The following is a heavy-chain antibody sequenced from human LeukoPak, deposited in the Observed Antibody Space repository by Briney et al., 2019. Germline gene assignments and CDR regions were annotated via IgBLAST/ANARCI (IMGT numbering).Heavy chain of an antibody. CDR1: GFTFRSYA. Sequence: PGGSLRLSCAASGFTFRSYAMHWVRQAPGKGLEWVAVILSDGSTKYYADSVKGRFTISRDNSKNTLYLQMNSLRAEDTAVYYCARVPENFDWPGVDYWGQGTLVTVSS. V-gene: IGHV3-30-3*01. CDR3: ARVPENFDWPGVDY. D-gene: IGHD3-9*01. CDR2: ILSDGSTK. J-gene: IGHJ4*02.